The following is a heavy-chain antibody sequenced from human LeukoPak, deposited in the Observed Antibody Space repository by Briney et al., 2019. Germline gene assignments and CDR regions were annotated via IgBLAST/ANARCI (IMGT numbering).Heavy chain of an antibody. D-gene: IGHD2-2*01. J-gene: IGHJ3*02. CDR1: GFTFSDYY. CDR2: ISSSGSTI. Sequence: GGSLRLSCAASGFTFSDYYMSWLRQAPGKGLEWVSYISSSGSTIYYADSVKGRFTISRDNAKNSLYLQMNSLRAEDTAVYYCARNSSESEIAGYDAFDIWGKGTMVTVSS. CDR3: ARNSSESEIAGYDAFDI. V-gene: IGHV3-11*04.